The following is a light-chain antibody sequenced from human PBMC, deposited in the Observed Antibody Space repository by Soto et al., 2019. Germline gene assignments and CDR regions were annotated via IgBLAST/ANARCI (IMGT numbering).Light chain of an antibody. J-gene: IGLJ1*01. CDR2: DVS. CDR1: SSDVGGYNY. V-gene: IGLV2-14*01. Sequence: QSVLTQPASVSGSPGQSITISCTGTSSDVGGYNYVSWYQRHPGKAPKLMIYDVSNRPSGVSNRFSGSKSGNTASLTISGLQAEDEADYYCSSYTSSSFYVFGTGTKLTVL. CDR3: SSYTSSSFYV.